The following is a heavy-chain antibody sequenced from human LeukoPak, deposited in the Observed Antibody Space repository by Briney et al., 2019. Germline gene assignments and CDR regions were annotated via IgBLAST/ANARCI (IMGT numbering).Heavy chain of an antibody. V-gene: IGHV3-53*01. CDR2: IYSGGST. J-gene: IGHJ4*02. Sequence: PGGSLRLSCAASGFTFRSYWMHWVRQAPGKGLEWVSVIYSGGSTYYADSVKGQFTISRDNSKNTLYLQMNSLRAEDTAVYYCATSYDILQDYWGQGTLVTVSS. CDR1: GFTFRSYW. CDR3: ATSYDILQDY. D-gene: IGHD3-9*01.